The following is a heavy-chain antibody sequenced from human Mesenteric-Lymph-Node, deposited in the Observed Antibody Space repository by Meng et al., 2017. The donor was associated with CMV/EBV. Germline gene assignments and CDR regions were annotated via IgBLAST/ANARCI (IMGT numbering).Heavy chain of an antibody. CDR1: GFSLSTPGVT. V-gene: IGHV2-5*02. Sequence: CSFAGFSLSTPGVTVGWIRQPTGKALEWLALIYWDDDKRYSLSLKSKVTITKDTSKNQVVLTMTNMGPGDTGTYYCARSQAVHYFDYWGQGTLVTVSS. CDR2: IYWDDDK. J-gene: IGHJ4*02. CDR3: ARSQAVHYFDY.